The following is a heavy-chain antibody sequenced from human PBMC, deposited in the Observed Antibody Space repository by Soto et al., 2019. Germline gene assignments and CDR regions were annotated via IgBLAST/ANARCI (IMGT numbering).Heavy chain of an antibody. D-gene: IGHD3-3*01. CDR2: ISGSGGST. Sequence: GGSLRLSCAASGFTFSSYAMSWVRQAPGKGLEWVSAISGSGGSTYYADSVKGRFTISRDNSKNTLYLQMNSLRAEDTAVYYCAKSGHDFWSGGWDYYYYYMDVWGKGTTVTVSS. V-gene: IGHV3-23*01. CDR3: AKSGHDFWSGGWDYYYYYMDV. CDR1: GFTFSSYA. J-gene: IGHJ6*03.